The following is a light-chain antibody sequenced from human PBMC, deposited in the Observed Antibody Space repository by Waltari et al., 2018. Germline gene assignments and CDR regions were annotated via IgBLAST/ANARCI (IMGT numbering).Light chain of an antibody. J-gene: IGKJ2*01. CDR1: QSVLHRSHNKNH. V-gene: IGKV4-1*01. CDR2: WAS. CDR3: QQYYTGPDT. Sequence: DIVMTQSPDSLAVPLGERATINCKSSQSVLHRSHNKNHLAWHQQKPGQAPKLLFSWASTRESGVPDRVSGRGSGTDFTLTISSLQAEDVAVYYCQQYYTGPDTFGQGTKLEIK.